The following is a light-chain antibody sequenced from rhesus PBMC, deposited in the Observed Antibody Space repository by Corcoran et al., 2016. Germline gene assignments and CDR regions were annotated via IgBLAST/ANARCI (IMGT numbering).Light chain of an antibody. Sequence: DIQMTQSPSSLSASVGDRVTITCRASQGINNYLSWYQQKPGKAPKPLIYYASNLETGVPSRFSGRGSGTDYSLTISSLQPEDIGTYYCQQYDNPPYSFGQGTKVEMK. CDR1: QGINNY. CDR2: YAS. V-gene: IGKV1-66*01. CDR3: QQYDNPPYS. J-gene: IGKJ2*01.